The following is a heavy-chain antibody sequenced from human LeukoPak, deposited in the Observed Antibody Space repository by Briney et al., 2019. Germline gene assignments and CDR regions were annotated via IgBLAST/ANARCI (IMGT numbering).Heavy chain of an antibody. D-gene: IGHD3-10*01. CDR2: MNPNSGNT. V-gene: IGHV1-8*03. Sequence: ASVKVSCKASGYTFTSYDINWVRQTTGQGLEWMGWMNPNSGNTGYAQKFQGRVTITRNTSISTAYMELSSLRSEDTAVYYCARVARDSGSYYTDYWGQGTLVTVSS. CDR3: ARVARDSGSYYTDY. J-gene: IGHJ4*02. CDR1: GYTFTSYD.